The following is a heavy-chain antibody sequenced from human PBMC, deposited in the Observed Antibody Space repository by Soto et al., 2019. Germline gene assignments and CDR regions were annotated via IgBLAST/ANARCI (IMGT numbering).Heavy chain of an antibody. CDR2: IYPADSDT. V-gene: IGHV5-51*01. J-gene: IGHJ6*02. Sequence: PGESLKISCKGSGYSFPSQWIGWVRQMPGKGLEWMGDIYPADSDTRYSPSFQGQVTISADKSIRTAYLRWSSLKASDTGIYYCARVSHSTASYSEYYGMDIWGQGTTVTVSS. D-gene: IGHD3-10*01. CDR1: GYSFPSQW. CDR3: ARVSHSTASYSEYYGMDI.